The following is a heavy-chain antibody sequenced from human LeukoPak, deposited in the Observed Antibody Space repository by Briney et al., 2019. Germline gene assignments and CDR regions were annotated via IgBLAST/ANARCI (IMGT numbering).Heavy chain of an antibody. CDR3: AGSGSGSYYSPWYIGL. V-gene: IGHV4-59*01. CDR1: GGSISSYY. CDR2: IYYSGST. Sequence: SETLSLTCTVSGGSISSYYWSWIRQPPGKGLEWIGYIYYSGSTNYNPALDSRVTISVDTSKNQCSLRLSSVTAADTAVYYCAGSGSGSYYSPWYIGLCGRRSQVT. D-gene: IGHD3-10*01. J-gene: IGHJ2*01.